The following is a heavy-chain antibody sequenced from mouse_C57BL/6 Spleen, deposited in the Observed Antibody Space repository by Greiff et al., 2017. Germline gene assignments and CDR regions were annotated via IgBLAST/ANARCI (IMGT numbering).Heavy chain of an antibody. Sequence: DVQLVESGGGLVKPGGSLKLSCAASGFTFSSYAMSWVRQTPEKRLEWVATISDGGSYTYYPDNVKGRFTITRDNAKNNLYLQMSHLTSEDTAMYYCAREEAYAMDYWGQGTSVTVSS. V-gene: IGHV5-4*01. D-gene: IGHD6-1*01. CDR2: ISDGGSYT. CDR1: GFTFSSYA. CDR3: AREEAYAMDY. J-gene: IGHJ4*01.